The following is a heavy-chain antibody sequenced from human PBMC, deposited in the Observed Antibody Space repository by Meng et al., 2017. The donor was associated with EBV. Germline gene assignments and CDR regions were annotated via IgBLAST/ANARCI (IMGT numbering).Heavy chain of an antibody. CDR1: GRTFSNYA. V-gene: IGHV1-69*01. J-gene: IGHJ4*02. CDR2: IIPIFGTA. Sequence: QVQLVQSGAEVKKPGSSVKVSCKASGRTFSNYAINWVRQAPGQGLEWMGGIIPIFGTANYAQKFQDRVTITADESTSTAYMELRGLRSEDTAVYYCARVPYYPDSSGYYSRSDYWGQGTLVTVSS. CDR3: ARVPYYPDSSGYYSRSDY. D-gene: IGHD3-22*01.